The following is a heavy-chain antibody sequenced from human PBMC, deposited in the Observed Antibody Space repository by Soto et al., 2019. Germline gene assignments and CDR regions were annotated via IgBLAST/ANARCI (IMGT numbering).Heavy chain of an antibody. Sequence: ASVKVSCKASGYTFTSYYMHRVRQAPGQGLEWMGIINPSGGSTSYAQKFQGRVTMTRDTSTSTVYMELSSLRSEDTAVYYCAREGTFGGVIVLNFDYWGQGTLVTVSS. D-gene: IGHD3-16*02. CDR1: GYTFTSYY. CDR3: AREGTFGGVIVLNFDY. J-gene: IGHJ4*02. V-gene: IGHV1-46*01. CDR2: INPSGGST.